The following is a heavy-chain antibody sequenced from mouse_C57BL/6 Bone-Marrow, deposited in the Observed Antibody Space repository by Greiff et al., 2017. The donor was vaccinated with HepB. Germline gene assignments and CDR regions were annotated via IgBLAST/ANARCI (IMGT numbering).Heavy chain of an antibody. CDR2: IYPRDGST. CDR1: GYTFTSYD. V-gene: IGHV1-85*01. J-gene: IGHJ3*01. Sequence: VQLQQSGPELVKPGASVKLSCKASGYTFTSYDINWVKQRPGQGLEWIGWIYPRDGSTKYNEKFKGKATLTVDTSSSTAYMELHSLTSEDSAVYFCARGERYPWFAYWGQGTLVTVSA. D-gene: IGHD2-14*01. CDR3: ARGERYPWFAY.